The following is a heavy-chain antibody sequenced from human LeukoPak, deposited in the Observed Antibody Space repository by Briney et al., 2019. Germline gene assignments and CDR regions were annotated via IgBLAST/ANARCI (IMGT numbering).Heavy chain of an antibody. D-gene: IGHD2-15*01. V-gene: IGHV4-59*01. CDR1: GGSISSYY. Sequence: SETLSLTCTVSGGSISSYYWSWIRQPPGKGLEWIGYTYYSGSTNYNPSLKSRVTISVDTSKNQFSLKLSSVTAADTAVYYCARSVDYCSGGSCYSIFDYWGQGTLVTVSS. CDR3: ARSVDYCSGGSCYSIFDY. CDR2: TYYSGST. J-gene: IGHJ4*02.